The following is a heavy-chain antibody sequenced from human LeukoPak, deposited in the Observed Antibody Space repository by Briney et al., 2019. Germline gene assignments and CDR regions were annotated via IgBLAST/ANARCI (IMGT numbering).Heavy chain of an antibody. Sequence: GGSLRLSCAASGFTFSDYYMSWVRQAPGKGLEWVSAISGSGGSTYYADSVKGRFTISRDNSKNTLYLQVNSLRAEDTAVYYCAKGRGDYGDYVFYHWGQGTLVTVSS. V-gene: IGHV3-23*01. J-gene: IGHJ5*02. CDR3: AKGRGDYGDYVFYH. CDR2: ISGSGGST. CDR1: GFTFSDYY. D-gene: IGHD4-17*01.